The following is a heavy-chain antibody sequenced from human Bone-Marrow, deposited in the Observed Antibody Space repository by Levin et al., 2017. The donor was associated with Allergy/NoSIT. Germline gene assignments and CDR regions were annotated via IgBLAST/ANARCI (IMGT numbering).Heavy chain of an antibody. Sequence: PGESLKISCKASGYTFTSYGISWVRQAPGQGLEWMGWISAYNGNTNYAQKLQGRVTMTTDTSTSTAYMELRSLRSDDTAVYYCARGHQIDDIVVVPAASRSVAAAGYYYYGMDVWGQGTTVTVSS. CDR2: ISAYNGNT. V-gene: IGHV1-18*01. CDR3: ARGHQIDDIVVVPAASRSVAAAGYYYYGMDV. J-gene: IGHJ6*02. D-gene: IGHD2-2*01. CDR1: GYTFTSYG.